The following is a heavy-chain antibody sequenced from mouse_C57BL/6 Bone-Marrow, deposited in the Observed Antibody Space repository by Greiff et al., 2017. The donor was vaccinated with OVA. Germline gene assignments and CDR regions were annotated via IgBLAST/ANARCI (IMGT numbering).Heavy chain of an antibody. V-gene: IGHV5-4*03. J-gene: IGHJ4*01. CDR3: ASMMVTSYYYAMDY. CDR1: GFTFSSYA. CDR2: ISDGGSYT. D-gene: IGHD2-3*01. Sequence: EVKVVESGGGLVKPGGSLKLSCAASGFTFSSYAMSWVRQTPEKRLEWVATISDGGSYTYYPDNVKGRFTISRDNAKNNLYLQMSHLKSEDTAMYYCASMMVTSYYYAMDYWGQGTSVTVSS.